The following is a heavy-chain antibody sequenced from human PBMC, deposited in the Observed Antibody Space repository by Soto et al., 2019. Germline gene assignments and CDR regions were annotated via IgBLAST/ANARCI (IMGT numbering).Heavy chain of an antibody. D-gene: IGHD2-2*01. CDR1: GGSISSGGYY. CDR3: ARDGFNCSSTSSYPAGFDY. J-gene: IGHJ4*02. Sequence: QVQLQESGPGLVKPSQTLSLTCTVSGGSISSGGYYWSWIRQHPGKGLAWIGYIYYSGSTYYNPSLKSRVTISVDTSKKQFYLKLSSVTAADTTVYYCARDGFNCSSTSSYPAGFDYWGQGTLVTVSS. CDR2: IYYSGST. V-gene: IGHV4-31*03.